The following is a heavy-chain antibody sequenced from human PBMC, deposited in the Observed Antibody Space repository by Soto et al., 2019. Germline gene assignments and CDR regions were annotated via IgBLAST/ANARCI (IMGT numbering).Heavy chain of an antibody. D-gene: IGHD5-18*01. CDR2: ISGSGGST. CDR3: AKLTGSDTAMAYWYFDL. J-gene: IGHJ2*01. V-gene: IGHV3-23*01. CDR1: GFTFSSYA. Sequence: GGSLRLSCAASGFTFSSYAMSWVRQAPGKGLEWVSAISGSGGSTYYADCVKGRFTISRDNSKNTLYLQMNSLRAEDTAVYYCAKLTGSDTAMAYWYFDLWGRGTLVTVSS.